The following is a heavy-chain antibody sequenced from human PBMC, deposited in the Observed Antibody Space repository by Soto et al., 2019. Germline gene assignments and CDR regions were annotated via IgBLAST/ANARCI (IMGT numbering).Heavy chain of an antibody. J-gene: IGHJ4*02. Sequence: GGSLRLSCAASGFTFSSYSMNWVRQAPGKGLEWVSYISSSSSNIYYADSVKGRFTISRDNAKNSLYLQMNSLRAEDTAVYYCARVAGGRLRWCDYWGQGTLVTVSS. CDR1: GFTFSSYS. CDR3: ARVAGGRLRWCDY. D-gene: IGHD4-17*01. V-gene: IGHV3-21*04. CDR2: ISSSSSNI.